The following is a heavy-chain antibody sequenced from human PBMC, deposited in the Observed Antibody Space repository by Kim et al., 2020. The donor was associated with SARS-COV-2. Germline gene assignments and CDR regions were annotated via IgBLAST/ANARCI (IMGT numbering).Heavy chain of an antibody. D-gene: IGHD6-25*01. CDR2: IKQDGSEK. CDR1: GFTFSSYW. CDR3: ARDKGSASGLWFDP. J-gene: IGHJ5*02. V-gene: IGHV3-7*01. Sequence: GGSLRLSCAASGFTFSSYWMSWVRQAPGKGLEWVANIKQDGSEKYYVDSVKGRFTISRDNAKNSLYLQMNSLRAEDTAVYYCARDKGSASGLWFDPWGQGTLVTVSS.